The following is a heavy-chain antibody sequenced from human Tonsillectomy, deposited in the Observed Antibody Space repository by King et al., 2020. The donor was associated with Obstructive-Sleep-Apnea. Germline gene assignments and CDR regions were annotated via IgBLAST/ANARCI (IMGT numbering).Heavy chain of an antibody. D-gene: IGHD2-15*01. V-gene: IGHV3-7*01. Sequence: VQLVESGGALVQPGGSLRLSCAASGFTFSNYWMSWVRQAPGKGLEWVAMIDQDGSEKYYVDSVKGRFTISRDNAKNSLYLQTNSLRAEDTAVYYCATSLLDPWGQGTLVTVSS. CDR2: IDQDGSEK. CDR1: GFTFSNYW. CDR3: ATSLLDP. J-gene: IGHJ5*02.